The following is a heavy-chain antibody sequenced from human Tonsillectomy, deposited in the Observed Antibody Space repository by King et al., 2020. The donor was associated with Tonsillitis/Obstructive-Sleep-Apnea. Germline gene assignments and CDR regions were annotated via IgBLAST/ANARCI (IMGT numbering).Heavy chain of an antibody. Sequence: VQLVESGGDLVQPGGSLRLSCAASGFTFSSYAMSWVRPAPGKGLEWVSGISGSGGSTYYADSVKGRFTISRDNSKNTLYLQMNSLRAEDTAVYYCAKDERAYCSGGSCYSFDYWGQGTLVTVSS. J-gene: IGHJ4*02. CDR3: AKDERAYCSGGSCYSFDY. D-gene: IGHD2-15*01. CDR2: ISGSGGST. CDR1: GFTFSSYA. V-gene: IGHV3-23*04.